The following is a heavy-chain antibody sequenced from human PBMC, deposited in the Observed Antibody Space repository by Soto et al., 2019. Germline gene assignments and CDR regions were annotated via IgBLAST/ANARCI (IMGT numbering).Heavy chain of an antibody. Sequence: PGGSLRLSCAASGFTFSSYEMNWVRQAPGKGLEWVSYISSSGSTIYYADSVKGRFTISRDNAKNSLYLQMSSLRAEDTAVYYCARDARLGMVGYYYGMDVWGQGTTVTVSS. D-gene: IGHD2-8*01. J-gene: IGHJ6*02. CDR2: ISSSGSTI. CDR1: GFTFSSYE. V-gene: IGHV3-48*03. CDR3: ARDARLGMVGYYYGMDV.